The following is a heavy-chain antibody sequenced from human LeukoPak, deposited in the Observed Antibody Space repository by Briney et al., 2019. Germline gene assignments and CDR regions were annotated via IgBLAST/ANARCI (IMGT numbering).Heavy chain of an antibody. CDR2: IDPSDSYT. J-gene: IGHJ4*02. V-gene: IGHV5-10-1*01. CDR3: ARLGTTVTTITDY. D-gene: IGHD4-17*01. CDR1: GYSFTSYW. Sequence: GESLKISCKGSGYSFTSYWISWVRQMPGKGLEWMGRIDPSDSYTTYSPSFQGHVTISADKSISTAYLQWSSLKASDTAMYYCARLGTTVTTITDYWGQGTLVTVSS.